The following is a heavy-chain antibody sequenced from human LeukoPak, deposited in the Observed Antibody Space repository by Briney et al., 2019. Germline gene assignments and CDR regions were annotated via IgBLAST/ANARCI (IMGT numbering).Heavy chain of an antibody. CDR1: GGSFSGYW. D-gene: IGHD6-13*01. V-gene: IGHV4-34*01. CDR2: INRSGST. CDR3: ARRRAAAGSRDDY. Sequence: PSETLSLTCAVYGGSFSGYWWSWIRQPPGKGLEWIGEINRSGSTNYNPSLKSRVTISVDTSKNQFSLKLSSVTAADTAVYYCARRRAAAGSRDDYWGQGTLVTVSS. J-gene: IGHJ4*02.